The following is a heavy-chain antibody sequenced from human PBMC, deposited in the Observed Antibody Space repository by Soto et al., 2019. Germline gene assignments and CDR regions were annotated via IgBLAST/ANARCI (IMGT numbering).Heavy chain of an antibody. J-gene: IGHJ5*02. V-gene: IGHV4-34*01. Sequence: SETLSLTCAVYGGSFSGYYWSWIRQPPGKGLEWIGEINHSGSTNYNPSLKSRVTISVDTSKNQFSLKLSSVTAADTAVYYCARGRWLRWLTNNWFDPWGQGTLVTVSS. CDR2: INHSGST. D-gene: IGHD2-21*01. CDR1: GGSFSGYY. CDR3: ARGRWLRWLTNNWFDP.